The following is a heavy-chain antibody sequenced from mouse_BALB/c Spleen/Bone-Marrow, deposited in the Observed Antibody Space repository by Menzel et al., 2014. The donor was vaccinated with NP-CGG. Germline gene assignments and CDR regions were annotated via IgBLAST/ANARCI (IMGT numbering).Heavy chain of an antibody. CDR3: ATYYYGSGLFAY. CDR1: GFNIKNTY. D-gene: IGHD1-1*01. CDR2: IDPANVNT. Sequence: VQLQQPGAELVKPGASVKLSCTASGFNIKNTYIHWVKQRPEQGLEWIGRIDPANVNTKYDPKFQGKATITADTSSNTAYLQLSSLTSEDTAVYYCATYYYGSGLFAYWGQGTLVTVSA. J-gene: IGHJ3*01. V-gene: IGHV14-3*02.